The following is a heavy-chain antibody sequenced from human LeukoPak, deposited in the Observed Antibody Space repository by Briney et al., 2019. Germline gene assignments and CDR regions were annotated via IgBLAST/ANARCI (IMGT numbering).Heavy chain of an antibody. Sequence: SETLSLTCAVYGGSFSGYYWSWIRQPPGKGLEWIGEINHSGSTNYNPSLKSRVTISVDTSKNQFSRKLSSVTAADTAVYYCASEALALAYCGGDCYSWGQGTLVTVSS. CDR3: ASEALALAYCGGDCYS. CDR1: GGSFSGYY. D-gene: IGHD2-21*01. V-gene: IGHV4-34*01. CDR2: INHSGST. J-gene: IGHJ5*02.